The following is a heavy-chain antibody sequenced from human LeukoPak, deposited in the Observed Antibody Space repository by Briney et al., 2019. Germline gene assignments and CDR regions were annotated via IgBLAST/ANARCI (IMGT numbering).Heavy chain of an antibody. CDR1: GGSFSGYY. CDR3: ARRNYDISSKGFDP. D-gene: IGHD3-9*01. Sequence: SETLSLTCAVYGGSFSGYYWSWIRQPPGKGLEWIGEINHSGSTNYNPSLKSRVTISVDTSKNQFSLKLSSVTAADTAVYYCARRNYDISSKGFDPWGQGTLVTVS. V-gene: IGHV4-34*01. J-gene: IGHJ5*02. CDR2: INHSGST.